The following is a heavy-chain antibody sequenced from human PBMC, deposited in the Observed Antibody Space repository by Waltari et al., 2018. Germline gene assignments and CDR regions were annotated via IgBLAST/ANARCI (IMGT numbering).Heavy chain of an antibody. Sequence: QFQLQESGPGLVKPSETLSLPCAVSGYSISSGYYWGWIRQPPGKGLEWIGSIYHSGRTYYNPSLKSLVTIAVDTSKNQFSLKLSSVTAADTALYYCARQSEAAFDIWGQGTMVTVSS. J-gene: IGHJ3*02. CDR2: IYHSGRT. CDR3: ARQSEAAFDI. V-gene: IGHV4-38-2*01. CDR1: GYSISSGYY.